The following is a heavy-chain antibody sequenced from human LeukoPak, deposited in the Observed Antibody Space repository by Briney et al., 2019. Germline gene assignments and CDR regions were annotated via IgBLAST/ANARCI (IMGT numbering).Heavy chain of an antibody. Sequence: KSSETLSLTCAVYGGSFSGYYWSWIRQPPGKGLEWIGEINHSGSTNYNPSLKSRVTISVDTSKNQFSLKLSSVTAADTAVYYCARHNPQTDYGDYNYFDYWGQGTLVTVSS. CDR2: INHSGST. V-gene: IGHV4-34*01. J-gene: IGHJ4*02. CDR3: ARHNPQTDYGDYNYFDY. CDR1: GGSFSGYY. D-gene: IGHD4-17*01.